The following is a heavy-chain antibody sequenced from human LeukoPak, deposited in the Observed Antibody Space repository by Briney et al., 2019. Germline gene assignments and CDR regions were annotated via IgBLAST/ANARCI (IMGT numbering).Heavy chain of an antibody. CDR3: ARDNCSSTSCYNNYFDY. D-gene: IGHD2-2*02. Sequence: SETLSLTCTVSGGSISSYYWSWIRQPAGKGLEWIGRIYTSGSTSYNPSLKSRVTMSVDTSKNQFSLKLSSVTAADTAVYYCARDNCSSTSCYNNYFDYWGQGTLVTVSS. CDR1: GGSISSYY. CDR2: IYTSGST. J-gene: IGHJ4*02. V-gene: IGHV4-4*07.